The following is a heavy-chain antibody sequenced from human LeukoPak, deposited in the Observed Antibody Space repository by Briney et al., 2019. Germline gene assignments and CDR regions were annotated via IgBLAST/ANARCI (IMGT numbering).Heavy chain of an antibody. Sequence: PSETLCLTCAASGASISNYYWSWIRQPPGKGLECIGYISYSGRTNHNPSLKSRVTISADTSKNQFSLKLTSVTAADTAVYYCARSAIDAFDIWGQGTMVTVSS. J-gene: IGHJ3*02. D-gene: IGHD6-25*01. V-gene: IGHV4-59*08. CDR1: GASISNYY. CDR3: ARSAIDAFDI. CDR2: ISYSGRT.